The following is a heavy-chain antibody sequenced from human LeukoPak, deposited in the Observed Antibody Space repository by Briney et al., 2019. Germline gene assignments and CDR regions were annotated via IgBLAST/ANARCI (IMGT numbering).Heavy chain of an antibody. J-gene: IGHJ4*02. CDR2: ISGSGGST. CDR1: GFTFTNYV. CDR3: AKDLGHRGRDFDY. Sequence: GGSLRLSCAASGFTFTNYVMSWVRQAPGEGLEWASAISGSGGSTYYADSVKGRFTISRDNSKNTLYLQMNSLRAEDTAVYYCAKDLGHRGRDFDYWGQGTLVTVSS. V-gene: IGHV3-23*01. D-gene: IGHD3-10*01.